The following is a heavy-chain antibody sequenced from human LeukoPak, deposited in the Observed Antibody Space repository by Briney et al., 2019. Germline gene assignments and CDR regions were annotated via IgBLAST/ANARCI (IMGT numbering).Heavy chain of an antibody. CDR1: GGSISRYY. J-gene: IGHJ3*02. Sequence: SETLSLTCTVSGGSISRYYWSWIRQPAGKGLEGIGRIYTSGSTNYNPSLKSRVTMPVDTSKNQFSLTLSSVTAAATAVYYCARFPPLRAFDIWGQGTLVTVSS. V-gene: IGHV4-4*07. CDR3: ARFPPLRAFDI. D-gene: IGHD2-15*01. CDR2: IYTSGST.